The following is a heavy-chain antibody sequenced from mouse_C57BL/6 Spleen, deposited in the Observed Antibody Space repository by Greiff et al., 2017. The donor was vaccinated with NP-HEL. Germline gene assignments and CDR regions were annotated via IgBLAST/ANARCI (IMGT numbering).Heavy chain of an antibody. CDR2: ISSGGDYI. Sequence: EVKLMESGEGLVKPGGSLKLSCAASGFTFSSYAMSWVRQTPEKRLEWVAYISSGGDYIYYADTVKGRFTISRDNARNTLYLQMSSLKSEDTAMYYCTRDSPLYYYAMDYWGQGTSVTVSS. D-gene: IGHD6-1*01. J-gene: IGHJ4*01. CDR1: GFTFSSYA. CDR3: TRDSPLYYYAMDY. V-gene: IGHV5-9-1*02.